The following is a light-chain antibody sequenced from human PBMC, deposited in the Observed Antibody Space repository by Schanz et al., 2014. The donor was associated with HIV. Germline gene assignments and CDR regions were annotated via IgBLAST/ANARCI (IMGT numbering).Light chain of an antibody. CDR1: SSDVGADNS. Sequence: QSALTQPASVSGSPGQSITISCTGTSSDVGADNSVSWYQQHPGRAPRLLVYDVTYRPSGVSNRFSGSKSGNTASLTISGLQHEDEADYYCNSYSHSNTYVFGRGTKLTVL. CDR2: DVT. CDR3: NSYSHSNTYV. V-gene: IGLV2-14*03. J-gene: IGLJ1*01.